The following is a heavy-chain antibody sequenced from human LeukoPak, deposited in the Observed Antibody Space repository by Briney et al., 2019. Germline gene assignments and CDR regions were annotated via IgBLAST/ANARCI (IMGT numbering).Heavy chain of an antibody. CDR3: VGGGQWMAFEY. CDR2: ISHSGST. CDR1: GVSISTYY. J-gene: IGHJ4*02. V-gene: IGHV4-59*01. Sequence: SETLSLTCTVSGVSISTYYWNWIRQPPGKGLEWIGYISHSGSTNYNESLKSRVTVSLDTSNNQFSLRLTSVTAADTAVYYCVGGGQWMAFEYWGQGARVTVSS. D-gene: IGHD6-19*01.